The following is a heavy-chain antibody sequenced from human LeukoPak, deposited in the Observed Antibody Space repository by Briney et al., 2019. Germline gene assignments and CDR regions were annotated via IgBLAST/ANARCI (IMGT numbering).Heavy chain of an antibody. CDR1: GFTFSSYG. Sequence: PGGSLRLSCAASGFTFSSYGMHWVRQAPGKGLEWVAVIWYDGSNKYYADSVKGRFTISRDNSKNTLYLQMNSLRAEDTAVYYCARDSASSDGYNPLECWGQGTLVTVYS. CDR3: ARDSASSDGYNPLEC. V-gene: IGHV3-33*01. CDR2: IWYDGSNK. J-gene: IGHJ4*02. D-gene: IGHD5-24*01.